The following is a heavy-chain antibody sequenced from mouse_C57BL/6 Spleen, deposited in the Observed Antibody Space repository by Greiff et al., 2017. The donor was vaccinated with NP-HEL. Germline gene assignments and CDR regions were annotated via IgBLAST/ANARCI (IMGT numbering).Heavy chain of an antibody. CDR1: GYTFTDYE. J-gene: IGHJ2*01. CDR3: ARSVDY. CDR2: IDPETGGT. V-gene: IGHV1-15*01. Sequence: VQLQQSGAELVRPGASVTLSCKASGYTFTDYEMHWVKQTPVHGLEWIGAIDPETGGTAYNQKFKGKATLTADKSSSTAYMQLSSLTSEDSAVYFCARSVDYWGQGTTLTVSS.